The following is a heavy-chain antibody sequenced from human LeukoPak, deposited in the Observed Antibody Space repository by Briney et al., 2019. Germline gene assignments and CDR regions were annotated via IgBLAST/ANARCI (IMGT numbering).Heavy chain of an antibody. CDR3: ARVSDTSMVTPGFDS. CDR1: GYNFNRYT. Sequence: GASVKVSCKTSGYNFNRYTITWVRQAPGQGLEWMGWVSTSNGDTNYAENFQGRLTMTTETVTKTAYMELRRLGSGGTAIYFCARVSDTSMVTPGFDSWGQGTLVTVSS. CDR2: VSTSNGDT. D-gene: IGHD5-18*01. V-gene: IGHV1-18*01. J-gene: IGHJ4*02.